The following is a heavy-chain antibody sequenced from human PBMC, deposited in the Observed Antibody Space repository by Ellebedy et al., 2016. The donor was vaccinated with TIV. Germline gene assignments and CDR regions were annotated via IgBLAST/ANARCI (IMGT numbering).Heavy chain of an antibody. J-gene: IGHJ3*02. CDR2: INHSGST. V-gene: IGHV4-34*01. Sequence: SETLSLTCAVYGGSFSGYYWSWIRQPPGKGLEWIGEINHSGSTNYNPSLKSRVTISVDTSKNQFSLRLSSMTAADTAVYYCAEHGLDVHAFDIWGQGTMVTVSS. CDR1: GGSFSGYY. D-gene: IGHD1/OR15-1a*01. CDR3: AEHGLDVHAFDI.